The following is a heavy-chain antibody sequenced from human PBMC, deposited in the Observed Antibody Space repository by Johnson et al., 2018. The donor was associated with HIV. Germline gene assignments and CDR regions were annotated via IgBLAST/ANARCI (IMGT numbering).Heavy chain of an antibody. CDR1: GFTFSSYA. CDR2: ISYDGSNK. J-gene: IGHJ3*02. Sequence: QVQLVESGGGLVQPGGSLRLSCAASGFTFSSYAMHWVRQAPGKGLEWVAVISYDGSNKYYADSVKGRFTISRDNSKNTLYLQLNSLRAEDTAVYYCAKERRDGYNYGGGAFDIWGQGTMVTVSS. D-gene: IGHD5-24*01. CDR3: AKERRDGYNYGGGAFDI. V-gene: IGHV3-30-3*01.